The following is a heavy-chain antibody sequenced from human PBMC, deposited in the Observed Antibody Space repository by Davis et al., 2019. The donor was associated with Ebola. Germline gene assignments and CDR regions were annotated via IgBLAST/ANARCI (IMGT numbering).Heavy chain of an antibody. CDR1: GGSISSYY. D-gene: IGHD5-24*01. CDR3: ARGTDGYNPGGYFDS. V-gene: IGHV4-59*08. CDR2: IYYSGST. J-gene: IGHJ4*02. Sequence: MPSETLSLTCTVSGGSISSYYWSWIRQPPGKGLEWIGYIYYSGSTNYNPSLKSRVTRSVDTSKNQFSLKLSSVTAADTAVYYCARGTDGYNPGGYFDSWGQGTLVTVSS.